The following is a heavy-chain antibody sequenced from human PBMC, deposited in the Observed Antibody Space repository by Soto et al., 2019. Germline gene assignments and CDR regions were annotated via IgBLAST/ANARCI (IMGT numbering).Heavy chain of an antibody. V-gene: IGHV3-74*01. D-gene: IGHD1-26*01. CDR1: GFTFSSYW. J-gene: IGHJ4*02. CDR3: ARGRGGSYPYFDY. Sequence: EVQLVESGGGLVQPGGSLRLSCAASGFTFSSYWMHWVRQAPGKGLVWVSRINSDGSTTTYADSVKGRFTISRDNAKNTLYVQMNSLRAEDTAVYYCARGRGGSYPYFDYWGQGTLVTVSS. CDR2: INSDGSTT.